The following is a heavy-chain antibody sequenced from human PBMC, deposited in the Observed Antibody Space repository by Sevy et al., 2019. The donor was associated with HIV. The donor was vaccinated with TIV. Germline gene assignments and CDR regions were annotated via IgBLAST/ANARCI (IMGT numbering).Heavy chain of an antibody. J-gene: IGHJ2*01. CDR3: ARDRDYYDSSGYHNWYFDL. Sequence: SETLSLTCTVSGGSISSGGYYWSWIRQHPGKGLEWIGYIYYSGGTYYNPSLKSRVTISVDTSKNQFSLKLSSVTAADTAVYYCARDRDYYDSSGYHNWYFDLWGRGTLVTVSS. D-gene: IGHD3-22*01. CDR1: GGSISSGGYY. CDR2: IYYSGGT. V-gene: IGHV4-31*03.